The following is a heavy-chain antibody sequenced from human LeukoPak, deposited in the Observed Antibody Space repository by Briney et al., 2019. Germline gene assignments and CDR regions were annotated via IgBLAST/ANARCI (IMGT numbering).Heavy chain of an antibody. J-gene: IGHJ4*02. V-gene: IGHV3-74*01. Sequence: GGSLRLSCAASGFTSSSYWMHWVRQAPGKGLEWVSRIKSDETSTTYADSVKGRFTISRDNAKNTLYLQMNSLRAEDAAVYYCARATGATYNFDYWGQGTPVTVSS. CDR3: ARATGATYNFDY. CDR1: GFTSSSYW. CDR2: IKSDETST. D-gene: IGHD1-1*01.